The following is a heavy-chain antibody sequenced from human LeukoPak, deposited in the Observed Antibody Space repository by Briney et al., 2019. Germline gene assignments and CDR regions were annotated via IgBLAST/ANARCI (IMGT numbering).Heavy chain of an antibody. D-gene: IGHD3-9*01. V-gene: IGHV1-46*01. CDR3: ATPIDILTGYYNY. CDR2: INPSAGNT. Sequence: ASVKVSCKASGYTFTSYYIHWVRQAPGQGLEWMGIINPSAGNTNYARKFQGRVTMTEDTSTDTAYMELSSLRSEDTAVYYCATPIDILTGYYNYWGQGTLVTVSS. J-gene: IGHJ4*02. CDR1: GYTFTSYY.